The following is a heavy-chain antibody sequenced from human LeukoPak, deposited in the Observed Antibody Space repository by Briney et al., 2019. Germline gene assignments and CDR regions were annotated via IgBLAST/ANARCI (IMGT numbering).Heavy chain of an antibody. J-gene: IGHJ4*02. Sequence: PGGSLRLSCATSGFTFSSYGMHWVRQVPGKGLEWVAVISKDAKSNYHVDSVKGRFTISRDNSKNTLYLRMSSLRAEDTAVYYCARGPSGYHNTGGQGTLVTVSS. CDR1: GFTFSSYG. D-gene: IGHD5-12*01. CDR2: ISKDAKSN. CDR3: ARGPSGYHNT. V-gene: IGHV3-30*03.